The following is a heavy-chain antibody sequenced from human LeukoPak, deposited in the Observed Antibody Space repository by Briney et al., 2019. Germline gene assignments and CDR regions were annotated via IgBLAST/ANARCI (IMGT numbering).Heavy chain of an antibody. J-gene: IGHJ3*02. CDR3: ARDHCSSTSCSTPGAFDI. Sequence: PSETLSLTCTVSGGSISSGSYYWSWIRQPAGKGLEWIGRIYTSGSTNYNPSLKSRVTISVDRSKNQFSLKLSSVTAADTAVYYCARDHCSSTSCSTPGAFDIWGQGTMVTVSS. CDR2: IYTSGST. V-gene: IGHV4-61*02. CDR1: GGSISSGSYY. D-gene: IGHD2-2*01.